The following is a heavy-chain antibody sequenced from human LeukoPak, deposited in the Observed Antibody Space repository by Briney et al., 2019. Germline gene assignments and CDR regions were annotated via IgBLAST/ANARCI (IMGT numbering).Heavy chain of an antibody. CDR3: ARDHVITMVRGKIDY. J-gene: IGHJ4*02. Sequence: ASVKVSCKASGYTFTSYGISWVRQAPGQGLEWMGWINAYNGNTNYAQKLQGRVTMTTDTSASTAYMELRSLRSDDTAVYYCARDHVITMVRGKIDYWGQGTLVTVSS. V-gene: IGHV1-18*01. CDR1: GYTFTSYG. D-gene: IGHD3-10*01. CDR2: INAYNGNT.